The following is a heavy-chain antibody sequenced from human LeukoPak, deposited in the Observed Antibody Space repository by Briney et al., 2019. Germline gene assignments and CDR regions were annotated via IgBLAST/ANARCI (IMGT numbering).Heavy chain of an antibody. CDR2: ISAYNGNT. CDR1: GYTFTSYG. D-gene: IGHD2-21*02. J-gene: IGHJ4*02. CDR3: ARVTLAYWGGDCYVYYY. Sequence: ASVKVSCKASGYTFTSYGISWVRQAPGQGLEWMGWISAYNGNTNYAQKLQGRVTMTTDTSTSTAYMELRSLRSDDTAVYYCARVTLAYWGGDCYVYYYWGQGTLVTVSS. V-gene: IGHV1-18*01.